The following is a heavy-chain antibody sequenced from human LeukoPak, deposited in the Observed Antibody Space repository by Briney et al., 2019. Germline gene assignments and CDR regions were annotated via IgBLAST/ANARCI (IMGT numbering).Heavy chain of an antibody. J-gene: IGHJ3*02. V-gene: IGHV3-48*01. CDR2: ISSSSITI. D-gene: IGHD2-8*01. Sequence: GGSLRLSCAASGFTFSSCSMNWVRQAPGKGLEWVPYISSSSITIYYADSVKGRFTISRDNAKNSLYLQMNSLRAEDTAVYYCARVQGHPPNGLDIWGQGTMVTVSS. CDR1: GFTFSSCS. CDR3: ARVQGHPPNGLDI.